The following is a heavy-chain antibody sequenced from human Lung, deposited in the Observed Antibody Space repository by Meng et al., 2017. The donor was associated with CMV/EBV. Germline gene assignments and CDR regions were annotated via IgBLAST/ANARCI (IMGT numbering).Heavy chain of an antibody. CDR1: GFTFSSYS. Sequence: RGSLRLTCAASGFTFSSYSMNWVRQAPGKGLEWVSSISSSSSYIYYANSVKGRFTISRDNAKNSLYLQMNSLRAEDTAVYYCARDLSIVPAAISYYYGMDVWGQGXTVTVSS. J-gene: IGHJ6*02. CDR2: ISSSSSYI. D-gene: IGHD2-2*02. V-gene: IGHV3-21*01. CDR3: ARDLSIVPAAISYYYGMDV.